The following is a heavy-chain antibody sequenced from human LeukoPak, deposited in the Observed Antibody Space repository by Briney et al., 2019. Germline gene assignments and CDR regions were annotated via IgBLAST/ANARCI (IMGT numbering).Heavy chain of an antibody. CDR1: GGSISSGSYY. D-gene: IGHD3-10*01. J-gene: IGHJ6*03. Sequence: PSETLSLTCTVSGGSISSGSYYWSWIRQPAGKGLEWIGRIYTSGSTNYNPSLKSRVTISVDTSKNQFSLKLSSVTAADTAVYYCARLMVLSHYMDVWGKGPRSPSP. CDR3: ARLMVLSHYMDV. CDR2: IYTSGST. V-gene: IGHV4-61*02.